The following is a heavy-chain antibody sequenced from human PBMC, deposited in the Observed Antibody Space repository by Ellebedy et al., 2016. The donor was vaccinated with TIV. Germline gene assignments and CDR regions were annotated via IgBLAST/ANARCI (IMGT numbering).Heavy chain of an antibody. CDR1: GFTFSSYG. V-gene: IGHV3-30*18. CDR2: ISYGGSNK. CDR3: AKTARLWELLWDLDY. Sequence: GESLKISXAASGFTFSSYGMHWVRQAPGKGLEWVAVISYGGSNKYYADSVKGRFTISRDNSKNTLYLQMNSLRAEDTAVYYCAKTARLWELLWDLDYWGQGTLVTVSS. J-gene: IGHJ4*02. D-gene: IGHD1-26*01.